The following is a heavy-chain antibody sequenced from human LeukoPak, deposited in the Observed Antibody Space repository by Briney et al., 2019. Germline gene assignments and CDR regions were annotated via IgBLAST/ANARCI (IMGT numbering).Heavy chain of an antibody. CDR3: VRQGLQSGTYPAY. D-gene: IGHD1-26*01. J-gene: IGHJ4*02. CDR1: GYTFNNYW. V-gene: IGHV5-51*01. CDR2: LYPDGSAT. Sequence: GESLKISCKASGYTFNNYWIGWVRQMPGKGLEWMGMLYPDGSATTYHPSFEGRVTISADKSVTTAYLEWNSLKASDTALYYCVRQGLQSGTYPAYWGPGTLVTVSS.